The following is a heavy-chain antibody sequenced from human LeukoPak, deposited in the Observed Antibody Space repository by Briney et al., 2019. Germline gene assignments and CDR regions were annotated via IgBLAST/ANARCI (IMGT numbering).Heavy chain of an antibody. D-gene: IGHD1-26*01. CDR2: INPNPNSGGT. J-gene: IGHJ4*02. Sequence: ASVKVSCKASVYTFTDYYLHWVRQAPGQGLEWLGWINPNPNSGGTSYAQKFQGRVTMTRDTSINTAYMELSGLRSDDTAVYFCARGSYGYDWGQGTLVTVSS. CDR3: ARGSYGYD. V-gene: IGHV1-2*02. CDR1: VYTFTDYY.